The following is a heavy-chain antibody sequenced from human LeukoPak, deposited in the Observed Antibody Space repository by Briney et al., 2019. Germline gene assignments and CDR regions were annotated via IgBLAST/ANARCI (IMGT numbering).Heavy chain of an antibody. D-gene: IGHD2-15*01. CDR3: ATRYCSGGSCYDFIY. J-gene: IGHJ4*02. Sequence: GASVKVSCKASGYTFTSYYMHWVRQAPGQGLEWMGIINPSGGSTSYAQKFQGRVTMTRDTSTSTVYMELSSLRSEDTAVYYCATRYCSGGSCYDFIYWGQGTLVTVSS. CDR2: INPSGGST. CDR1: GYTFTSYY. V-gene: IGHV1-46*01.